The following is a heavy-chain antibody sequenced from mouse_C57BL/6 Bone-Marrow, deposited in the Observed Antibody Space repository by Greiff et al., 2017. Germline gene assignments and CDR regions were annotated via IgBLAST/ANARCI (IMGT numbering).Heavy chain of an antibody. CDR2: IYPTSGRT. J-gene: IGHJ2*01. V-gene: IGHV1-55*01. CDR1: GYTFTSYW. CDR3: ARSGPLGRSFDY. Sequence: QVHVKQSGAELVKPGASVKMSCKASGYTFTSYWITWVKQRPGQGLEWIGDIYPTSGRTNYNEKLKSKAILTVDPSSNTAYMQLSSLTSEDSAVFYCARSGPLGRSFDYWGQGTTLTVSS. D-gene: IGHD4-1*01.